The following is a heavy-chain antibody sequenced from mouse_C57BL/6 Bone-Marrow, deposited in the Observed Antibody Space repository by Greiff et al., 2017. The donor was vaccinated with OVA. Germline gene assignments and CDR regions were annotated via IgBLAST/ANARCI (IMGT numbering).Heavy chain of an antibody. D-gene: IGHD2-2*01. CDR1: GFSLTSYG. V-gene: IGHV2-2*01. Sequence: VQRVESGPGLVQPSQSLSITCTVSGFSLTSYGVHWVRQSPGKGLEWLGVIWSGGSTDYNAAFISRLSISKDNSKSQVFFKMNSLQADDTAIYYCARARMVTTGDFDYWGQGTTLTVSS. CDR2: IWSGGST. J-gene: IGHJ2*01. CDR3: ARARMVTTGDFDY.